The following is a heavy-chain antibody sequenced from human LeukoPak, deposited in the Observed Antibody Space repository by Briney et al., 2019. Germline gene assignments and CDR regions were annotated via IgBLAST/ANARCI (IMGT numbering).Heavy chain of an antibody. V-gene: IGHV3-48*01. CDR2: ISSSSSTI. Sequence: PGGSLRLSCAASGFTFSSYSMNWVRQAPGKGLEWVSYISSSSSTIYYADSVKGRSTISRDNAKNSLYLQMNSLRAEDTAVYYCASGVLMWYYGMDVWGQGTTVTVSS. D-gene: IGHD2-21*01. CDR3: ASGVLMWYYGMDV. CDR1: GFTFSSYS. J-gene: IGHJ6*02.